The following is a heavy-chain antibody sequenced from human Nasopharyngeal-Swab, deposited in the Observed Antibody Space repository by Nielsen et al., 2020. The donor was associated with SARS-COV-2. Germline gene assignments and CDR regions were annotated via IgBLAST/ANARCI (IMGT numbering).Heavy chain of an antibody. CDR3: ARDRSYYDFWSGYMDV. J-gene: IGHJ6*02. D-gene: IGHD3-3*01. Sequence: SVKVSCKASGGTFSSYAISWVRQAPGQGLEWMGGIIPIFGTANYAQKFQGRVTITADKSTSTAYMELSSLRSDDTAVYYCARDRSYYDFWSGYMDVWGQGTTVTVSS. V-gene: IGHV1-69*06. CDR2: IIPIFGTA. CDR1: GGTFSSYA.